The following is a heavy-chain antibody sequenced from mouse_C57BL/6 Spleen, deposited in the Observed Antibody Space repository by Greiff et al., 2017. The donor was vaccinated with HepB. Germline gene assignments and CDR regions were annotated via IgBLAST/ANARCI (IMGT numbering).Heavy chain of an antibody. V-gene: IGHV5-4*01. J-gene: IGHJ3*01. CDR1: GFTFSSYA. D-gene: IGHD4-1*01. Sequence: EVKLVESGGGLVKPGGSLKLSCAASGFTFSSYAMSWVRQTPEKRLEWVATISDGGSYTYYPDNVKGRFTISRDNAKNNLYLQMSHLKSEDTAMYYCARDTRWDGFAYWGQGTLVTVSA. CDR2: ISDGGSYT. CDR3: ARDTRWDGFAY.